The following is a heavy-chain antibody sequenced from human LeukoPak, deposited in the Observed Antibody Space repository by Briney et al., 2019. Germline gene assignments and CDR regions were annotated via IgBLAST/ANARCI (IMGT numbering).Heavy chain of an antibody. CDR3: VRDVNWGFDS. CDR1: GFTFSDYP. J-gene: IGHJ4*02. D-gene: IGHD7-27*01. V-gene: IGHV3-11*04. CDR2: IRGSGPGSGSGT. Sequence: GGSLRLSCATSGFTFSDYPMNWVRQAPGKGLEWVSNIRGSGPGSGSGTYYADSVKGRFIISRDDAKNSVYLQMNSLRIEDSALYYCVRDVNWGFDSWGQGALVTVSS.